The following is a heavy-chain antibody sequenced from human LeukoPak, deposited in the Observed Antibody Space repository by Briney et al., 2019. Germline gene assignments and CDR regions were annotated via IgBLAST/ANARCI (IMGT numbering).Heavy chain of an antibody. CDR2: INPNSGGT. J-gene: IGHJ3*02. V-gene: IGHV1-2*02. Sequence: ASVKVSCKASGYTFTGYYMHWVRQAPGQGLEWMGWINPNSGGTNYAQKFQGRVTMTRDTSISTAYMELSSLRSEDTAVYYCASSVYQSRVVPVQNAFDIWGQGTMVTVSS. CDR3: ASSVYQSRVVPVQNAFDI. CDR1: GYTFTGYY. D-gene: IGHD2-2*01.